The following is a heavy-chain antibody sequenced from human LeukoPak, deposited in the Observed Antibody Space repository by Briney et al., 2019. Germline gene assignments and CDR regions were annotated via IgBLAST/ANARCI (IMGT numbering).Heavy chain of an antibody. V-gene: IGHV1-69*05. J-gene: IGHJ5*02. CDR1: GGTFSSYA. CDR2: IIPIFGTA. Sequence: ASVKVSCKASGGTFSSYAISWVRQAPGQGLEWMGRIIPIFGTANYAQKFQGRVTITTDESTSTAYMELSSLRSEDTAVYYCASHYGSGSQNRYNWFDPWGQETLVTVSS. CDR3: ASHYGSGSQNRYNWFDP. D-gene: IGHD3-10*01.